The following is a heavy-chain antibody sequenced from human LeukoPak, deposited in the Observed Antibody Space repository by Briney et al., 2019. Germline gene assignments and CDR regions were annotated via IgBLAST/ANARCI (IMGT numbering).Heavy chain of an antibody. J-gene: IGHJ4*02. CDR2: IIPILGIA. CDR1: GGTFSSYA. V-gene: IGHV1-69*04. Sequence: SVKVSCKASGGTFSSYAISWVRQAPGQGLEWMGRIIPILGIANYAQKFQGRVTITADESTSTAYMELSSLRSEDTAVYYCAREGRRSSPADYWGQGTLVTVSS. CDR3: AREGRRSSPADY. D-gene: IGHD2-15*01.